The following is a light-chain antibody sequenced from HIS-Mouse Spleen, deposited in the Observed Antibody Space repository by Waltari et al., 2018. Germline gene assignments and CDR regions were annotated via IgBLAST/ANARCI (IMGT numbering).Light chain of an antibody. CDR3: MQALQTPWT. CDR1: QSLLHSIGYNY. J-gene: IGKJ1*01. CDR2: LGS. V-gene: IGKV2-28*01. Sequence: DIVMTQSPLSLPVTPGEPASISCRSSQSLLHSIGYNYLDWYLQKPGQSPQLLIYLGSNRASGVPDRFSGSGSRTDCTLKISRVEAEDVAVYYCMQALQTPWTFGQGTKVEIK.